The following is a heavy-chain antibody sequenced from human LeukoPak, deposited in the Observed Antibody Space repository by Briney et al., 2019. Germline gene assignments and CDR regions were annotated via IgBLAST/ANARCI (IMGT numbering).Heavy chain of an antibody. J-gene: IGHJ5*02. CDR1: GYTFTGYY. D-gene: IGHD2-2*01. V-gene: IGHV1-2*02. CDR2: INPNSGGT. CDR3: ARGLYCSSTSCYRFDP. Sequence: ASVKVSCKASGYTFTGYYMHWVRRAPGQGLEWMGWINPNSGGTNYAQKFQGRVTMTRDTSISTAYMELSRLRSDDTAVYYCARGLYCSSTSCYRFDPWGQGTLVTVSS.